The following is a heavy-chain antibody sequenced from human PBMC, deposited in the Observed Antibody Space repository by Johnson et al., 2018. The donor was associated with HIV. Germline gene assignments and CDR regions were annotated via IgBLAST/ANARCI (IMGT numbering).Heavy chain of an antibody. CDR2: IKKDGSEK. CDR1: GFTFSTNW. V-gene: IGHV3-7*01. CDR3: ARSSWGGSSLGAFDI. D-gene: IGHD1-26*01. Sequence: MLLVESGGDLVQPGGSLRLSCVGSGFTFSTNWMHWVRQAPGKGLVWVANIKKDGSEKYYVASVKGRFTISRDNAKNTLYLQMNSLRAGDTAVYYCARSSWGGSSLGAFDIWGQGTMVTVSS. J-gene: IGHJ3*02.